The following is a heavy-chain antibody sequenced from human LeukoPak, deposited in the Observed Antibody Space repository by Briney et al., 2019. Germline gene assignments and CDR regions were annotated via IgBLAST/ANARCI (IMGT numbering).Heavy chain of an antibody. V-gene: IGHV1-18*01. CDR1: GYTFTNYG. J-gene: IGHJ4*02. CDR2: ISAYNGNT. Sequence: ASVKVSCKASGYTFTNYGISWVRQAPGQGLEWMGWISAYNGNTIYAQKVQGRVTMTTDTSTSTAYMELRSLRSDDTAVYYCAREPSDDFWSGYYDWGQGTLVTVSS. D-gene: IGHD3-3*01. CDR3: AREPSDDFWSGYYD.